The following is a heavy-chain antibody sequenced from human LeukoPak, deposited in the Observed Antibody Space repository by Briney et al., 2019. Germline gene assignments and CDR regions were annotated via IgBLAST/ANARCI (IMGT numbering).Heavy chain of an antibody. CDR3: ARDRLGGPEYYYYMDV. CDR1: GYTFTSYG. D-gene: IGHD3-16*01. CDR2: ISAYNGNT. V-gene: IGHV1-18*01. Sequence: ASVKVSCKASGYTFTSYGISWVRQAPGQGLEWMGWISAYNGNTNYAQKFQGRVTITADESTSTAYMELSSLRSEDTAVYYCARDRLGGPEYYYYMDVWGKGTTVTVSS. J-gene: IGHJ6*03.